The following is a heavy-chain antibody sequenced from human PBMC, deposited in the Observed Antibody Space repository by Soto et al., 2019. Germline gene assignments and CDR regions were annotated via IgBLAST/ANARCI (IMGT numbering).Heavy chain of an antibody. CDR1: GFSFSSAG. CDR3: VRDRDWAFDI. J-gene: IGHJ3*02. CDR2: IWYDGSKK. Sequence: GGSLRLSCAASGFSFSSAGMHWVRQAPGKGLEWVAIIWYDGSKKYYADSVKGRFTVSRDDARNSVYLQLNSLRDEDTAVYHCVRDRDWAFDIWGQGTMVTVSS. V-gene: IGHV3-33*01. D-gene: IGHD3-9*01.